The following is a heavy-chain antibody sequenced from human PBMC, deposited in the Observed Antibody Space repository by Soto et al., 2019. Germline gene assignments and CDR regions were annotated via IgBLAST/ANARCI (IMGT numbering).Heavy chain of an antibody. Sequence: QVQLVQSGAEVKKPGSSLKVSCKASGDTFDIYGFNWVRQAPGQGLEWLGTIIPIFGTADYAQKFEGRVSITADKSTCTAYMELASLTSEDSAIYYCARGGIHFYDDSGHAFEYWGQGTLITVYS. CDR2: IIPIFGTA. J-gene: IGHJ4*02. V-gene: IGHV1-69*06. D-gene: IGHD3-22*01. CDR3: ARGGIHFYDDSGHAFEY. CDR1: GDTFDIYG.